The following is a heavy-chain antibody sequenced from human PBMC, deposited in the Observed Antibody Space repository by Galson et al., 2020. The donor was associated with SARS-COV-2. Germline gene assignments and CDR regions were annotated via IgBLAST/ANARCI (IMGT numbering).Heavy chain of an antibody. CDR1: GASISNSDYY. D-gene: IGHD3-3*01. Sequence: SETLSLTCTVSGASISNSDYYWVWIRQPPGKGLEWIGSIYSGGNPYYNPSLKGRVAISVDTSKNQFSLKLSPVTAADTAVYSCARHRRNITSVWIGYYYYDMEVWGKGTRVTGSS. V-gene: IGHV4-39*01. CDR3: ARHRRNITSVWIGYYYYDMEV. J-gene: IGHJ6*03. CDR2: IYSGGNP.